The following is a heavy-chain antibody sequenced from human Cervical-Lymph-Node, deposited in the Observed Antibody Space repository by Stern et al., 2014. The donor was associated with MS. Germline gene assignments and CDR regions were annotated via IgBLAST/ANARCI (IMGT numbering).Heavy chain of an antibody. V-gene: IGHV1-69*01. D-gene: IGHD3-22*01. CDR3: ARASGRSGYYPEYFQY. CDR2: LIIIFDTA. J-gene: IGHJ1*01. Sequence: QVQLVQSGPEVKKPGSSVKVSCKASGGTFSNYAISWVRQAPGQGLEWMGGLIIIFDTANYAQKFQGRVTMSADEATITAYLEMRSLRSDDTAVYYCARASGRSGYYPEYFQYWGQGTPVTVSS. CDR1: GGTFSNYA.